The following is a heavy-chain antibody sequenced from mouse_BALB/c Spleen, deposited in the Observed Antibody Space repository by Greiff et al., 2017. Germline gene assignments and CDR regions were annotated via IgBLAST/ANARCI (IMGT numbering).Heavy chain of an antibody. V-gene: IGHV5-12-1*01. CDR3: ARSTVVHFDY. D-gene: IGHD1-1*01. CDR1: GFAFSSYD. CDR2: ISSGGGST. Sequence: EVNLVESGGGLVKPGGSLKLSCAASGFAFSSYDMSWVRQTPEKRLEWVAYISSGGGSTYYPDTVKGRFTISRDNAKNTLYLQMSSLKSEDTAMYYCARSTVVHFDYWGQGTTLTVSS. J-gene: IGHJ2*01.